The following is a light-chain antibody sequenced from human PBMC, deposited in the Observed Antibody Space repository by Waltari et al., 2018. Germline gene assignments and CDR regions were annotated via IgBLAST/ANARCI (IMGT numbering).Light chain of an antibody. CDR2: DVS. CDR1: SSAVGTYNS. V-gene: IGLV2-14*03. J-gene: IGLJ3*02. Sequence: QSALPQPASVSGSPGQSITISCTGTSSAVGTYNSVSWYQDHPGQGPKVIIYDVSDRPSGVSARFSGSKSGNTASLTISGLQAEDEADYYCSSQSSDNVVLFGGGTKVTVL. CDR3: SSQSSDNVVL.